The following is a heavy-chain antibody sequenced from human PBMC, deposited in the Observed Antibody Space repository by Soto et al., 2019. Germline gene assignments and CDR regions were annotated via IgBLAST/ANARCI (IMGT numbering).Heavy chain of an antibody. CDR3: ARDQGGTYGGRENYFDY. Sequence: SVKVSCKASGGTFSSYAISWVRQAPGQGLEWMGGIIPIFGTANYAQKFQGRVTITADESTSTAYMELSSLRSEDTAVYYCARDQGGTYGGRENYFDYWGQGTLVTVSS. V-gene: IGHV1-69*13. CDR1: GGTFSSYA. CDR2: IIPIFGTA. J-gene: IGHJ4*02. D-gene: IGHD2-8*01.